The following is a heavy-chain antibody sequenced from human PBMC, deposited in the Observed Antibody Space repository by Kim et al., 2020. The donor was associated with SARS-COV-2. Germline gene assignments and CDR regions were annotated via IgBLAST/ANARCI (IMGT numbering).Heavy chain of an antibody. CDR3: ARRKAGTITGHFDY. Sequence: GGSLRLSCAASGFTFGAYGMHWVRQAPGKGLEWVALISYDGGNKYYADSVKGRFTISRDNSKNTLFLQMNSLRLEDTAVYYCARRKAGTITGHFDYWGQGTVVTVFS. D-gene: IGHD1-1*01. J-gene: IGHJ4*02. V-gene: IGHV3-30*03. CDR2: ISYDGGNK. CDR1: GFTFGAYG.